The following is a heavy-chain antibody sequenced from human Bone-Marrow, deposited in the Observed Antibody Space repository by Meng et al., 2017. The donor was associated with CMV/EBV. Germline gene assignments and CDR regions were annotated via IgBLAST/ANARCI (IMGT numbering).Heavy chain of an antibody. CDR3: ARDFYAADHY. J-gene: IGHJ4*02. CDR1: GFTFSSYS. V-gene: IGHV3-21*05. D-gene: IGHD3-16*01. CDR2: ISSSSSYI. Sequence: GESLKISCAASGFTFSSYSMNWVRQAPGKGLEWVSYISSSSSYIYYADSVKGRFTISRDNAKNSLYLQMNSLRAEDTAVYYCARDFYAADHYWGQGTLVTVSS.